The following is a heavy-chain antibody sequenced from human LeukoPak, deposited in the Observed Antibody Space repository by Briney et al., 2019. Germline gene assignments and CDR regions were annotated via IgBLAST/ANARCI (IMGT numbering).Heavy chain of an antibody. V-gene: IGHV4-59*08. CDR3: ARHKIRIPNGNYCSSTSCYTGYFGY. Sequence: SETLSLTCNVSGGSMNDYYWSWIRQPPGKGLEWVGYIYYRGNTNYNPSLKSRVTISVDTSQNQFSLKLRSVTAADTAVYYCARHKIRIPNGNYCSSTSCYTGYFGYWGQGTLVTVSS. CDR2: IYYRGNT. D-gene: IGHD2-2*02. J-gene: IGHJ4*02. CDR1: GGSMNDYY.